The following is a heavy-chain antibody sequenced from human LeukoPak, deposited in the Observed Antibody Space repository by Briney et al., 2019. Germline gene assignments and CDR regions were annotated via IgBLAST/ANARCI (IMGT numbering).Heavy chain of an antibody. V-gene: IGHV4-4*07. CDR2: IYMSGTT. Sequence: SETLSFTGSGSGGSISYYWSWLRQPAGKGLGWIGLIYMSGTTNFNPSLKSRVTMSADPSKTQFSLKLSSVTAADTAVYYCARDLSSNWYSDYFDYWGQGTLVTVSS. CDR1: GGSISYY. CDR3: ARDLSSNWYSDYFDY. J-gene: IGHJ4*02. D-gene: IGHD6-13*01.